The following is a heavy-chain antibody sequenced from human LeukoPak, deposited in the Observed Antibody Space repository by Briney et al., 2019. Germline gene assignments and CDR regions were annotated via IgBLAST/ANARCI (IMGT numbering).Heavy chain of an antibody. CDR3: ARSQDYQYYFDY. V-gene: IGHV3-20*04. CDR1: GFTFDDYG. CDR2: INWNGGNT. D-gene: IGHD4-11*01. Sequence: GGSLRLSCAASGFTFDDYGMSWVRQAPGKGLEWVSGINWNGGNTGYADSVKGRFTIARDNARNSLYLQMNSLRAEDTAVYYCARSQDYQYYFDYWGQGTLVTVSS. J-gene: IGHJ4*02.